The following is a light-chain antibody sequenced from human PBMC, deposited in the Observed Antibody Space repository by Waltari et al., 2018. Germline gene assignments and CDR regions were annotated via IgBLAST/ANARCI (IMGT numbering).Light chain of an antibody. CDR1: QRLLYTSDKNNY. Sequence: DIVLTQSPDSLSVSLGERATTNCKSSQRLLYTSDKNNYLAWFQHKRGQPPKLLIHWASAREPGVPDRFSGSGSGTDFTLTISSLQAEDVAVYYCQQYYTTRLTFGGGTNVEIK. J-gene: IGKJ4*01. V-gene: IGKV4-1*01. CDR2: WAS. CDR3: QQYYTTRLT.